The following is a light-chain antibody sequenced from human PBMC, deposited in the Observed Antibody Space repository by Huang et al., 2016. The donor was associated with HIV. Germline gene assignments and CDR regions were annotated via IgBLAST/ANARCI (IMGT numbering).Light chain of an antibody. CDR2: GAS. CDR1: AGVSNN. CDR3: QQYNNWPPWT. J-gene: IGKJ1*01. Sequence: IVMTQSPATLSVSPGERATLSCRASAGVSNNVAWYQQRPGQTPRILIHGASTRHTGIPAKFSGRVSGTEFTLTITSLQPEDSAVYYCQQYNNWPPWTFGPGTQVEI. V-gene: IGKV3D-15*01.